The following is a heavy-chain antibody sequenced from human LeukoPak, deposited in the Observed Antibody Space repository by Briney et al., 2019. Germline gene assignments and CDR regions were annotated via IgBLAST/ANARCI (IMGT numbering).Heavy chain of an antibody. D-gene: IGHD1-26*01. CDR3: ARDPRGLVGAQ. Sequence: PGGSLRLSCAASGFTFSSYGMHWVRQAPGKGLEWVAVISYDGSNKYYADSVKGRFTISRDNSKNTLYLQMNSLRAEDTAVYYCARDPRGLVGAQWGQGTLVTVSS. CDR1: GFTFSSYG. CDR2: ISYDGSNK. V-gene: IGHV3-30*03. J-gene: IGHJ4*02.